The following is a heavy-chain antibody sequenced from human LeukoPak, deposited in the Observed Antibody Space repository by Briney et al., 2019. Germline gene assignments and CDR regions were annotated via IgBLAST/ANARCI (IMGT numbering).Heavy chain of an antibody. Sequence: GGSLRLSCAASGFTFSSYGMHWVRQAPGKGLEWVAVISYDGSNKYYADSVKGRFTISRDNSKNTLYLQMNSLRAEDTAVYYCARGDSSLLAFDYWGQGTLVTVSS. CDR2: ISYDGSNK. J-gene: IGHJ4*02. V-gene: IGHV3-30*03. CDR1: GFTFSSYG. CDR3: ARGDSSLLAFDY. D-gene: IGHD6-6*01.